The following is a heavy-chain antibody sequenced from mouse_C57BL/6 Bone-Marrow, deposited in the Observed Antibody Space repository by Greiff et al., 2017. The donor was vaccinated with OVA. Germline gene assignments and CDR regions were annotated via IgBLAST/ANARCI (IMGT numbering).Heavy chain of an antibody. CDR2: INPNYGTT. J-gene: IGHJ1*03. Sequence: EVQGVESGPELVKPGASVQISCKASGYSFNDYNMNWVKQRNGKSLEWIGVINPNYGTTSYKQKFKGQATLTVAQSSSTAYMQLNILTSDDSAVYYCAFYYGSSYRYFDVWGTGTTVTVSS. CDR3: AFYYGSSYRYFDV. CDR1: GYSFNDYN. V-gene: IGHV1-39*01. D-gene: IGHD1-1*01.